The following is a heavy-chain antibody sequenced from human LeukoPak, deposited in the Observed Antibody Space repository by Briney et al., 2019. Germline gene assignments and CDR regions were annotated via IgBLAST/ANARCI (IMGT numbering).Heavy chain of an antibody. D-gene: IGHD3-22*01. CDR2: IYYSGST. CDR3: ARHDSSGAGFDY. J-gene: IGHJ4*02. Sequence: PSETLSLTCTVSGGSISSYYCSWIRQPPGKGLEWIGYIYYSGSTNYNPSLKSRVTISVDTSKNQFSLKLSPVTAADTAVYYCARHDSSGAGFDYWGQGTLVTVSS. V-gene: IGHV4-59*08. CDR1: GGSISSYY.